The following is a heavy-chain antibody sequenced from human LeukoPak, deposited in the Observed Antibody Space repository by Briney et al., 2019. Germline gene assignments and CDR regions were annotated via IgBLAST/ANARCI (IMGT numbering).Heavy chain of an antibody. Sequence: SQTLSLTCALYGRSFSGYYWSWIRHPPGKGLEWIGEINHSGSTNYNPSLKSRVTISVATSKNQFSLKLSSVTAADTAVYYCARGLRITIFGVVRKNWFDPWGQGTLVTVSS. D-gene: IGHD3-3*01. CDR1: GRSFSGYY. CDR3: ARGLRITIFGVVRKNWFDP. V-gene: IGHV4-34*01. CDR2: INHSGST. J-gene: IGHJ5*02.